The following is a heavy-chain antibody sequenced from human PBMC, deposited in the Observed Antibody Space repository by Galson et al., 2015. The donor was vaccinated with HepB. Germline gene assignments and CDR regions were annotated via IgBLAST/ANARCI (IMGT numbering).Heavy chain of an antibody. CDR2: ISAYNGNT. V-gene: IGHV1-18*01. Sequence: SVKVSCKAPGYTFTSYGISWVRQAPGQGLEWMGWISAYNGNTNYAQKLQGRVTMTTDTSTRTAYMELRSLRSDDTAVYYCARWDGGATTVYAFDIWGQGTMVTVSS. J-gene: IGHJ3*02. D-gene: IGHD1-26*01. CDR3: ARWDGGATTVYAFDI. CDR1: GYTFTSYG.